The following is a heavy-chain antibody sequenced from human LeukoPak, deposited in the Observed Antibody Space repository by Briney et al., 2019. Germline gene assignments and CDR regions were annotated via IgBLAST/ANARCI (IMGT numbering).Heavy chain of an antibody. D-gene: IGHD5-12*01. Sequence: EASVKVSCKASGGIFSSYAISWVRQAPGQGLEWMGGIIPIFGTANYAQKFQGRVTITTDESTSTAYMELSSLRSEDTAVYYCANERGYSGYDGGYYFDYWGQGTLVTVSS. CDR2: IIPIFGTA. CDR3: ANERGYSGYDGGYYFDY. V-gene: IGHV1-69*05. J-gene: IGHJ4*02. CDR1: GGIFSSYA.